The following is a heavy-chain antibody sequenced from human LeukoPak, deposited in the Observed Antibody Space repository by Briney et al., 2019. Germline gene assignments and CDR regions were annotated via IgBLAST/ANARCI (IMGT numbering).Heavy chain of an antibody. V-gene: IGHV1-8*01. J-gene: IGHJ5*02. CDR2: MNPNSGNT. Sequence: ASAKVSCKSSGHTFTSYDINWVRQATGQGLEWMGWMNPNSGNTGYAQKFQGRVTMTRNTSISTAYMELSSLRSEDTAVYYCARLPKGTYVSFDRWGKGTLVTVSS. CDR1: GHTFTSYD. CDR3: ARLPKGTYVSFDR. D-gene: IGHD3-16*01.